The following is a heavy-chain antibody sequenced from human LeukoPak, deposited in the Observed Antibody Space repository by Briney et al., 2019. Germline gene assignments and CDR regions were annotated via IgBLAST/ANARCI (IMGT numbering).Heavy chain of an antibody. CDR2: INHSGST. J-gene: IGHJ5*02. CDR1: GGSFSGYY. D-gene: IGHD2-2*01. CDR3: EDGIRDCSSTSCSNWFDP. V-gene: IGHV4-34*01. Sequence: SETLSLTCAVYGGSFSGYYWSWIRQPPGKGLEWIGEINHSGSTNYNPSLKSRVTTSVDTSKNQFSLKLSSVTAADTFFFQAEDGIRDCSSTSCSNWFDPWGQGTLVTVSS.